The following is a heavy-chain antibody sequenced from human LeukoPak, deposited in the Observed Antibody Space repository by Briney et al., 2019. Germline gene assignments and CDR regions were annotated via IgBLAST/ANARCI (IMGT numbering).Heavy chain of an antibody. J-gene: IGHJ5*02. V-gene: IGHV1-69*06. D-gene: IGHD4-17*01. CDR3: ARVSPRIRHDYGDP. CDR1: GYDFTKYA. CDR2: NIPIFGTA. Sequence: ASVNVSCKSSGYDFTKYAVQWVRHAPGQRLEWMGGNIPIFGTANYAQKFQGRVTITADKYTSTAYMELSSLRSEDTAVYYCARVSPRIRHDYGDPWGQGTLVTVSS.